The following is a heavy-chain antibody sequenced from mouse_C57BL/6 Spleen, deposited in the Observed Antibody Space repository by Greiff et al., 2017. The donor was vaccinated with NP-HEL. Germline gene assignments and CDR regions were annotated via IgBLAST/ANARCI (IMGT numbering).Heavy chain of an antibody. V-gene: IGHV1-26*01. CDR2: INPNNGGT. CDR1: GYTFTDYY. J-gene: IGHJ4*01. Sequence: VQLQQSGPELVKPGASVKISCKASGYTFTDYYMNWVKQSHGKSLEWIGDINPNNGGTSYNQKFKGKATLTVDKSSSTAYMELRSLTSEDSAVYYCARSDYAGMDYWGQGTSVTVSS. D-gene: IGHD2-4*01. CDR3: ARSDYAGMDY.